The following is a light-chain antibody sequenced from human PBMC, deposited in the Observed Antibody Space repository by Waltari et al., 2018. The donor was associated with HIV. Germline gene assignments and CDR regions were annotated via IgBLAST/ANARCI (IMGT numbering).Light chain of an antibody. Sequence: EIVLTQSQATLSLSPGERATLSCRASQSGNSYLAWYQQKPCQAPRLLIYDASNRASGIPARFSGSGSGTDFTLTISSLEPEDFAVYYCQQRSTSITFGQGTRLDIK. CDR1: QSGNSY. CDR2: DAS. J-gene: IGKJ5*01. V-gene: IGKV3-11*01. CDR3: QQRSTSIT.